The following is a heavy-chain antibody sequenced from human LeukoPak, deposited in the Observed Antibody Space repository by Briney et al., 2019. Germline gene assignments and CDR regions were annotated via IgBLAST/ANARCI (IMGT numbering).Heavy chain of an antibody. Sequence: PGGSLRLSCTASGFTFSTYGMHWVRQAPGKGLEWVTLISYDGSTKYYSDSVKGRFTLSRDNSKNTLYLQMNSLRAEDTAVYYCARDLGLGYWGQGTLVTVSS. J-gene: IGHJ4*02. CDR2: ISYDGSTK. CDR3: ARDLGLGY. D-gene: IGHD3-16*01. CDR1: GFTFSTYG. V-gene: IGHV3-30*03.